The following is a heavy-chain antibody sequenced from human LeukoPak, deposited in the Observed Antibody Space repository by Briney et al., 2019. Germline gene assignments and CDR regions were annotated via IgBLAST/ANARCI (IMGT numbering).Heavy chain of an antibody. CDR2: IYSGGST. J-gene: IGHJ6*03. CDR3: ATDSSGYSITYYYYMDV. CDR1: GFAFNNYG. V-gene: IGHV3-66*01. Sequence: GGSLRLSCAASGFAFNNYGMNWVRQAPGKGLEWVSVIYSGGSTYYADSVKGRFTISRDNSKNTLYLQMNSLRAEDTAVYYCATDSSGYSITYYYYMDVWGKGTTVTVSS. D-gene: IGHD3-22*01.